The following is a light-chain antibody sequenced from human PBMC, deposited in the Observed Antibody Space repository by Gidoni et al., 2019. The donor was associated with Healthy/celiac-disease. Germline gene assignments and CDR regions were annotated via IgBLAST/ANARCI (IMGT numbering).Light chain of an antibody. J-gene: IGKJ1*01. CDR1: QSVSSN. CDR2: GAS. V-gene: IGKV3-15*01. CDR3: QQYNNWWT. Sequence: EIVMTQSPATLSVSPGERATLSCRASQSVSSNLAWYQQKPGQAPRLLIYGASTRATGIPARFSCSGSGTEFTLTLSSLQSEDFAVYYCQQYNNWWTFGQGTKVEIK.